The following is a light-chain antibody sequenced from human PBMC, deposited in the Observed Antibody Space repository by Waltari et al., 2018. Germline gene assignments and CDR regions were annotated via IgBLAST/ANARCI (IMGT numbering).Light chain of an antibody. Sequence: EVVLPQSPGTLSLSPGERATLSCRASQTISSYLAWYQHRPGQAPRLLIYDAFNRAPGIPVRFSGSGSGTDFTLTISSLEPEDFAVYYCQQRSHWPRTFGQGTKVEIK. CDR3: QQRSHWPRT. CDR2: DAF. CDR1: QTISSY. V-gene: IGKV3-11*01. J-gene: IGKJ1*01.